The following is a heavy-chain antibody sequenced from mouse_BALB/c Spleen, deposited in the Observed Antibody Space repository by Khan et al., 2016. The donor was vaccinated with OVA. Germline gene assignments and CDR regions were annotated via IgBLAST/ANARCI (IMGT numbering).Heavy chain of an antibody. CDR1: GYSITSGYG. Sequence: EVKLQESGPGLVKPSQSLSLTCTVNGYSITSGYGWNWIRQFPGNKLEWMGYISYSGSTNSNPSLKSRISITRDTSNHQFFLQLNSVTTEDTATYYCARTARIKYWGQGTTLTVSS. CDR3: ARTARIKY. CDR2: ISYSGST. D-gene: IGHD1-2*01. J-gene: IGHJ2*01. V-gene: IGHV3-2*02.